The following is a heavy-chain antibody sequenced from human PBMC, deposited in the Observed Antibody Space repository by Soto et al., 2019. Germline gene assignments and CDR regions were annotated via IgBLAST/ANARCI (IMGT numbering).Heavy chain of an antibody. J-gene: IGHJ4*02. CDR1: GGSSISNDC. D-gene: IGHD3-3*02. Sequence: SEILSLTYAVSGGSSISNDCCAWIRQSPGEGLVWIGSIYHSGTTYYNPSLESRVIISVDTSESRFALRLTSVTAADSAGYYCARTDNISYYPYLGKGTLVTVSS. V-gene: IGHV4-38-2*01. CDR3: ARTDNISYYPY. CDR2: IYHSGTT.